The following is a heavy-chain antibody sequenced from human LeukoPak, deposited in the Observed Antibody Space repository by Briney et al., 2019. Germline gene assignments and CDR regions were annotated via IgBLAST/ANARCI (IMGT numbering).Heavy chain of an antibody. CDR3: AKVTSPDYYDSSGFDY. Sequence: GGSLRLSCAASGFTFSSYAMHWVRQAPGKGLEWVAVISYDRSNKYYADSVKGRFTISRDNSKNTLYLQMNSLRAEDTAVYYCAKVTSPDYYDSSGFDYWGQGTLVTVSS. CDR2: ISYDRSNK. D-gene: IGHD3-22*01. CDR1: GFTFSSYA. J-gene: IGHJ4*02. V-gene: IGHV3-30-3*01.